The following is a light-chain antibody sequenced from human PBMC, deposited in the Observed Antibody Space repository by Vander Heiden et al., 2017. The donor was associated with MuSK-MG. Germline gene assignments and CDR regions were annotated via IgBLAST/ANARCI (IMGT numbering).Light chain of an antibody. CDR2: DIN. J-gene: IGLJ2*01. V-gene: IGLV2-14*03. Sequence: QSALTQPAAVSGSPGQSITISCTGTRSDIGDYNYVSWYQPRQGMAPRLILYDINSRPSGRAGRFSGAKAGNTAALSISGLQADDEGDYFCASYSDAPTVVFGGGTRVTVL. CDR3: ASYSDAPTVV. CDR1: RSDIGDYNY.